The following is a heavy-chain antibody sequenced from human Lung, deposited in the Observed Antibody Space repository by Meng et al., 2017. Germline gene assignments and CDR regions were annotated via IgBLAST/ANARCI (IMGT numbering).Heavy chain of an antibody. J-gene: IGHJ4*02. D-gene: IGHD5-18*01. CDR2: IVPDGSGT. Sequence: GGSLRLSCVASGFTFSSHWMHWVRQAPGKGLVGVSRIVPDGSGTDFADSVKGRFTISRDNAKNTLYLQMNSLRVEDTAIYYCARSGYSNGSDYWGQGTLVTVSS. V-gene: IGHV3-74*01. CDR1: GFTFSSHW. CDR3: ARSGYSNGSDY.